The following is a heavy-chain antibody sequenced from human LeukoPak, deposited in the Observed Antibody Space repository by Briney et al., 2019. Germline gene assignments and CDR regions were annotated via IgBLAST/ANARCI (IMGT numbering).Heavy chain of an antibody. V-gene: IGHV3-30*18. J-gene: IGHJ4*02. Sequence: GGSLRLSCAASGFTFSSYGMHWVRQAPDKGLKWVAIISYDGNNKYYADSVKGRFTISRDNSKNTLYLQMNSLRAEDTAVYYCAKDFGDYALGYWGQGTLVTVSS. D-gene: IGHD4-17*01. CDR1: GFTFSSYG. CDR2: ISYDGNNK. CDR3: AKDFGDYALGY.